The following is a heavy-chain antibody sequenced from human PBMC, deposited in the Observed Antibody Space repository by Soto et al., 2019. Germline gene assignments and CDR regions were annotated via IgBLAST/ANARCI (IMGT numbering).Heavy chain of an antibody. D-gene: IGHD3-9*01. Sequence: GESLKISCKGSGYSFTSYWISWVRQMPGKGLEWMGRIDPSDSYTNYSPSFQGHVTISADKSISTAYLQWSSLKASDTAMYYCARHLYDILTGYHNWFDPWGQGTLVTVS. CDR2: IDPSDSYT. CDR1: GYSFTSYW. V-gene: IGHV5-10-1*01. J-gene: IGHJ5*02. CDR3: ARHLYDILTGYHNWFDP.